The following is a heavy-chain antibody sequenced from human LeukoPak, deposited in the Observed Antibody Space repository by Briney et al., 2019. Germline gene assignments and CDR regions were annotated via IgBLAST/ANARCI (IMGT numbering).Heavy chain of an antibody. Sequence: ASVKVSCKASGYTFTGYYMHWVRQAPGQGLEWMGWINPNSGGTNYAQKFQGRVTMTRDTSISTAYMELSRLRSDDTAVYYCARLHYDFWSGYYYYFDYWGQGTLVTVSS. D-gene: IGHD3-3*01. CDR2: INPNSGGT. V-gene: IGHV1-2*02. CDR3: ARLHYDFWSGYYYYFDY. CDR1: GYTFTGYY. J-gene: IGHJ4*02.